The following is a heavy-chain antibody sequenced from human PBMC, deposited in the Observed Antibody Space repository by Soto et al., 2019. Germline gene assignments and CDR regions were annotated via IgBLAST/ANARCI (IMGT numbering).Heavy chain of an antibody. CDR1: GFTFSTYT. J-gene: IGHJ2*01. Sequence: EVQLLESGGGLVQPGGSLRLSCAASGFTFSTYTMSWVRQAPGKGMECVSAISGTGGSSSYTDSVKGRFTISRDNSKNTLSLQMDSLRGEDTARYYCAKRAVAGRNWYLDLWGRGTLVTVSS. CDR2: ISGTGGSS. CDR3: AKRAVAGRNWYLDL. D-gene: IGHD6-19*01. V-gene: IGHV3-23*01.